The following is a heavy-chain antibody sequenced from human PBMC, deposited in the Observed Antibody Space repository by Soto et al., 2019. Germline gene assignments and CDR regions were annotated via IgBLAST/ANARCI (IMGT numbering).Heavy chain of an antibody. V-gene: IGHV3-43D*04. CDR3: AKDSSGYYYYGMDV. CDR1: GFTFDDYA. Sequence: EVQLVESGGVVVQPGGSLRLSCAASGFTFDDYAMHWVRQAPGKGLEWVSLISWDGGSTYYADSVKGRFTISRDNSKNSLYMKMNSLRAEDTALYYCAKDSSGYYYYGMDVWGQGTTVTVSS. D-gene: IGHD6-19*01. J-gene: IGHJ6*02. CDR2: ISWDGGST.